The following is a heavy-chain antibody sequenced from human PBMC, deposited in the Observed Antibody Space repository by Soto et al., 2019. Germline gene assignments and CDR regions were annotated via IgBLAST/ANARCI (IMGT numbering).Heavy chain of an antibody. CDR1: GGTFTSHA. Sequence: SAKVSFKGSGGTFTSHAISWVRQAPVQGLEWMGGVIPTVGTANYAQKFQGRVTTTADESTSTAHMDLSSLRPEDTAVYYRARDPGYRGYGRFDYWGQGTPVTVSS. D-gene: IGHD5-12*01. CDR3: ARDPGYRGYGRFDY. V-gene: IGHV1-69*13. J-gene: IGHJ4*02. CDR2: VIPTVGTA.